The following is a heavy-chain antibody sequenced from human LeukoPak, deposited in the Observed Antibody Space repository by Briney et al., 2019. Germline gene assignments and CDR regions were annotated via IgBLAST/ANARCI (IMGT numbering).Heavy chain of an antibody. Sequence: PSETLSLTCTVSGGSISSYYWSWIRLPPGKGLEWIGYIYYSGSTNYNPSLKSRVTISVDTSKNQFSLKLSSVTAADTAVYYCARGGYDLWSGSKNWFDPWGQGTLVTVSS. J-gene: IGHJ5*02. V-gene: IGHV4-59*01. CDR2: IYYSGST. CDR1: GGSISSYY. D-gene: IGHD3-3*01. CDR3: ARGGYDLWSGSKNWFDP.